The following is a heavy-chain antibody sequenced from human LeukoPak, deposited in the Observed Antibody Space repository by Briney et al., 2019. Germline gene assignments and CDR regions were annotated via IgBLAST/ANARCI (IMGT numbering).Heavy chain of an antibody. CDR1: GFTFSSYA. J-gene: IGHJ4*02. CDR2: ISGSGGST. D-gene: IGHD4-17*01. CDR3: AKDREASDYGDYAGFDY. V-gene: IGHV3-23*01. Sequence: GRSLRLSCAASGFTFSSYAMSWVRQAPGKGLEWVSAISGSGGSTYYADSVKGRFAISRDNSRNTLYLQMNSLRAEDTAVYYCAKDREASDYGDYAGFDYWGQGTLVTVSS.